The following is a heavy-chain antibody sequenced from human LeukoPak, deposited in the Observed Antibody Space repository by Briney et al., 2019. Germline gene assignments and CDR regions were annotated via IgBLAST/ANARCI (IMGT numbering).Heavy chain of an antibody. J-gene: IGHJ4*02. D-gene: IGHD4-17*01. V-gene: IGHV4-31*03. CDR3: ARAPSTVTTYDY. CDR1: GGSISSGGYY. CDR2: IYYSGST. Sequence: SQTLSLTCTVSGGSISSGGYYWSWIRQHPGKGLEWIGYIYYSGSTYYNPSLKSRVTISVDTSKNQFSLKLSSVTAADTAVYYCARAPSTVTTYDYWGQGTLVTVSS.